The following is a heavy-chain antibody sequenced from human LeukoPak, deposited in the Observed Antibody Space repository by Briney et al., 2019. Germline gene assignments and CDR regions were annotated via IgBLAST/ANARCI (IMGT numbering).Heavy chain of an antibody. D-gene: IGHD3-22*01. CDR3: ARGDYYDSSGYYYGGRGFSY. J-gene: IGHJ4*02. Sequence: ASVKVSCKASGYTFTSYDINWVRQATGQGLEWMGWMNPNSGNTGYAQKFQGRVTMTRNTSISTAYMELSSLRSEDTAVYYCARGDYYDSSGYYYGGRGFSYWGQGTLVTVSS. CDR1: GYTFTSYD. V-gene: IGHV1-8*01. CDR2: MNPNSGNT.